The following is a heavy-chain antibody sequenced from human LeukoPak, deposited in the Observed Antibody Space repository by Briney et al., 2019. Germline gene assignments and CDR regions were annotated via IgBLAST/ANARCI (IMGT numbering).Heavy chain of an antibody. V-gene: IGHV3-30*04. CDR3: ATLNYNTAMAMDV. Sequence: PGRSLRLSCAASGFTFSSYAMHWVRQAPGKGLEWVAVISYDGSNKYYADSVKGRFTISRDNSKNTLYLQMNSLRAEDTAVYYCATLNYNTAMAMDVWGKGTTVTVSS. CDR1: GFTFSSYA. D-gene: IGHD5-18*01. CDR2: ISYDGSNK. J-gene: IGHJ6*03.